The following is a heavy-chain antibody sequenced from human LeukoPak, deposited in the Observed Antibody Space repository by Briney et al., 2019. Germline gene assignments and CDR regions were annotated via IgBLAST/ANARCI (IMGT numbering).Heavy chain of an antibody. Sequence: GESLKISSKGSGYSFTSYWIGWVRQMPGKGLEWMGIIYPGDSDTKYSPSFQGQVTISADKSISTAYLQWSSLKASDTAMYYCARPGLSAAGSDAFDIWGQGTTVTVSS. D-gene: IGHD6-13*01. CDR1: GYSFTSYW. V-gene: IGHV5-51*01. CDR2: IYPGDSDT. J-gene: IGHJ3*02. CDR3: ARPGLSAAGSDAFDI.